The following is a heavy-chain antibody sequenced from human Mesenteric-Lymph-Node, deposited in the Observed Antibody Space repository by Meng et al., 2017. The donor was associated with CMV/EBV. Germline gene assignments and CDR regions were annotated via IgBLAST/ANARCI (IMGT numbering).Heavy chain of an antibody. CDR2: IYYSGST. J-gene: IGHJ5*02. CDR3: AREIMVPGKHNWFDP. CDR1: GGSISSSSYY. V-gene: IGHV4-39*02. D-gene: IGHD2-8*01. Sequence: GSLRLSCTVSGGSISSSSYYWGWIRQPPGKGLEWIGSIYYSGSTYYNPSLKSRVTISVDTSKNQFSLKLSSVTAADTAVYYCAREIMVPGKHNWFDPWGQGTLVTVSS.